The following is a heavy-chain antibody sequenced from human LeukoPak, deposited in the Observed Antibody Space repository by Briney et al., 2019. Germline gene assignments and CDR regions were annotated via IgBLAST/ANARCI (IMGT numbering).Heavy chain of an antibody. Sequence: SETLSLTCTVSGGSISSSSYYWGWIRQPPGKGLEWIGSIYYSGSTYYNPSLKSRVTISVDTSKNQFSLQLNSVTPEDTAVYYCARERDRIAAAGTFDYWGQGTLVTVSS. CDR3: ARERDRIAAAGTFDY. J-gene: IGHJ4*02. V-gene: IGHV4-39*07. CDR2: IYYSGST. CDR1: GGSISSSSYY. D-gene: IGHD6-13*01.